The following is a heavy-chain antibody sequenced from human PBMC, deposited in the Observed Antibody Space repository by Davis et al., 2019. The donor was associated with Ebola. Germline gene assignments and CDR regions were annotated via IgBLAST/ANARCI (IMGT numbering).Heavy chain of an antibody. J-gene: IGHJ1*01. D-gene: IGHD6-19*01. CDR1: GFTFSSYA. V-gene: IGHV3-23*01. CDR2: ISGSGGST. Sequence: GESLKISCAASGFTFSSYAMSWVRQAPGKGLEWVSAISGSGGSTYYADSVKGRFTISRDNSKNTLYLQMNSLRADDTTMYYCARDLSRIAVTGTGGYFQHWGQGTLVTVSS. CDR3: ARDLSRIAVTGTGGYFQH.